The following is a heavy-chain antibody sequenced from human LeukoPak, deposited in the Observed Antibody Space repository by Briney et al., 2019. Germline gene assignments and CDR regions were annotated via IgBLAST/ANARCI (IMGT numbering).Heavy chain of an antibody. D-gene: IGHD1-7*01. CDR3: ASSGTTVSPEYYFDY. Sequence: KPGGSLRLSCAASGFTFSSYSMNWVRQAPGKGPEWVSSISSGSSYIYYADSVKGRFTISRDNAKNSLYLQMNSLRAEDTAVYYCASSGTTVSPEYYFDYWGQGTLVTVSS. CDR2: ISSGSSYI. J-gene: IGHJ4*02. CDR1: GFTFSSYS. V-gene: IGHV3-21*01.